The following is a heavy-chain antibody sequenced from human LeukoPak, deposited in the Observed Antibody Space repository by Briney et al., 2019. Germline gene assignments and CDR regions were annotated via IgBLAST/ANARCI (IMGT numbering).Heavy chain of an antibody. Sequence: GGSLRLSCAAPGFTFSSYSMNWVRQAPGKGLEWVSYISSSSSTIYYADSVKGRFTISRDNAKNSLYLQMSSLRDEDTAVYYCARDSAMVTEDYYYGMDVWGQGTTVTVSS. D-gene: IGHD5-18*01. CDR3: ARDSAMVTEDYYYGMDV. J-gene: IGHJ6*02. CDR2: ISSSSSTI. CDR1: GFTFSSYS. V-gene: IGHV3-48*02.